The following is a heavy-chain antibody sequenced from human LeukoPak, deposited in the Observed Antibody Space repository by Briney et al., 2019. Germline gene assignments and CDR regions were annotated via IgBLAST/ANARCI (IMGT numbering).Heavy chain of an antibody. CDR3: ARQAGTLLDYFDY. J-gene: IGHJ4*02. Sequence: SETLSLTCTVSGGSISSSSYYWGWIRQPPGKGLGWIGSIYYSGSTYYNPSLKSRVTISVDTSKNQFSLKLSSVTAADTAVYYCARQAGTLLDYFDYWGQGTLVTVSS. D-gene: IGHD6-19*01. CDR1: GGSISSSSYY. CDR2: IYYSGST. V-gene: IGHV4-39*01.